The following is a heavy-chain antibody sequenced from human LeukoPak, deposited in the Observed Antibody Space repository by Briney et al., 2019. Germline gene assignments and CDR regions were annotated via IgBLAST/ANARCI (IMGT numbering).Heavy chain of an antibody. V-gene: IGHV1-69*13. J-gene: IGHJ4*02. D-gene: IGHD5-12*01. CDR3: ARRSLYSGYDLKLAYFDY. CDR2: IIPIFGTA. Sequence: SVKVSCKASGGIFSDYALNWVRQAPGQGLEWMGGIIPIFGTANYAQKFQGRVTITADESTSTAYMELSSLRSEDTAVYYCARRSLYSGYDLKLAYFDYWGQGTLVTVSS. CDR1: GGIFSDYA.